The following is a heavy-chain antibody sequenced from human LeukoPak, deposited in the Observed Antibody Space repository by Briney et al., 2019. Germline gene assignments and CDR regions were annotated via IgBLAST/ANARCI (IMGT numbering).Heavy chain of an antibody. Sequence: SGPTLVNPTQTLTLTCTFSGFSLSTSGVGVGWIRQPPGKALEWAAVIYWDDDRRYSPSLKSRVTITRDTSKNQAVLTMTNMDPGDTAIYYCAHSPDSSGYYYFDHWGQGTLVTVSS. J-gene: IGHJ4*02. V-gene: IGHV2-5*02. CDR1: GFSLSTSGVG. CDR3: AHSPDSSGYYYFDH. D-gene: IGHD3-22*01. CDR2: IYWDDDR.